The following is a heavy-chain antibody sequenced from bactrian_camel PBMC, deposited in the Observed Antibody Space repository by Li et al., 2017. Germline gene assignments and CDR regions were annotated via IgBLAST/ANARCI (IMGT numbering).Heavy chain of an antibody. D-gene: IGHD4*01. CDR2: IASVGVT. V-gene: IGHV3S53*01. CDR1: GYTWVTTC. CDR3: AADPERYYYSDFFQDLAASGY. Sequence: HVQLVESGGDSVQTGESLRLSCRVSGYTWVTTCMGWFRQAPGKEREGVAAIASVGVTSYADSLKGRVTITRDNAKNTLYLQMNSLKPEDSAMYYCAADPERYYYSDFFQDLAASGYWGKGTQVTVS. J-gene: IGHJ6*01.